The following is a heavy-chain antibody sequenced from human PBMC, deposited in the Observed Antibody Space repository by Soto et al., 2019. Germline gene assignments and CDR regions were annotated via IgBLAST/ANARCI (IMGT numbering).Heavy chain of an antibody. J-gene: IGHJ3*02. CDR1: GYTLTSYG. Sequence: ASVKVSCKASGYTLTSYGISWVRQAPGQGLEWMGWISAYNGNTNYAQKLQGRVTMTTDTSTSTAYMELRSLRFDDTAVYYCARGQEYLGAFDIWGQGTMVTVSS. V-gene: IGHV1-18*01. CDR3: ARGQEYLGAFDI. CDR2: ISAYNGNT.